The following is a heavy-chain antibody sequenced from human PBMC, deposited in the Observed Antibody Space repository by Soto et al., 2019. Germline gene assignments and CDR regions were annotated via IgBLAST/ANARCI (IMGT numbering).Heavy chain of an antibody. CDR2: IYYSGST. J-gene: IGHJ5*02. V-gene: IGHV4-31*03. D-gene: IGHD3-3*02. CDR1: GGSISSGVYY. Sequence: SETLSLTCTVSGGSISSGVYYWSWIRQHPGKGLEWIGDIYYSGSTYYNPSLKSRVTISVDTSKNLFSLKLSSVTAADTAVFSCSRVGFLEWLSTWFDPWGQGTLVTVSS. CDR3: SRVGFLEWLSTWFDP.